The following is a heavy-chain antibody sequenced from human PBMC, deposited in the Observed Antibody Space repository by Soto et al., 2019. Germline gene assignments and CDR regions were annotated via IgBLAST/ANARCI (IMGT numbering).Heavy chain of an antibody. CDR3: ARGGPDDAFDI. CDR1: GFTFSSYE. Sequence: GGSLRLSCAASGFTFSSYEMNWVRKAPGKGLEWVSYISSSGSTIYYADSVKGRFTISRDNAKNSLYLQMNSLRAEDTAVYYCARGGPDDAFDIWGQGTMVTVSS. J-gene: IGHJ3*02. CDR2: ISSSGSTI. V-gene: IGHV3-48*03.